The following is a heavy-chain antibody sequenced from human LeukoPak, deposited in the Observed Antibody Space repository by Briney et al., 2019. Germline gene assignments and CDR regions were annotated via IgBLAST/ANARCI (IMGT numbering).Heavy chain of an antibody. CDR2: IYYGGGT. D-gene: IGHD2-21*02. CDR3: ARRACGGDCYPDY. V-gene: IGHV4-39*01. Sequence: PSETLSLTCTVSGGSISGSSYYWGWIRQPPGKGLEWIGSIYYGGGTYYNPSLKSRVTISVDTSENQFSLKLSSVTAADTAVYYCARRACGGDCYPDYWGQGTLVTVSS. J-gene: IGHJ4*02. CDR1: GGSISGSSYY.